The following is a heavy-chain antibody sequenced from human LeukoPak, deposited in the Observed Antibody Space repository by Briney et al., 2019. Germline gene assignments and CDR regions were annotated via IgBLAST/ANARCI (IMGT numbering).Heavy chain of an antibody. D-gene: IGHD6-19*01. CDR3: ARDLILRAACSSGWYVY. CDR1: GGTFSSYA. CDR2: ISAYNGNT. Sequence: ASVKVSCKASGGTFSSYAISWVRQAPGQGLEWMGWISAYNGNTNYAQKLQGRVTMTTDTSTSTAYMELRSLRSDDTAVYYCARDLILRAACSSGWYVYWGQGTLVTVSS. J-gene: IGHJ4*02. V-gene: IGHV1-18*01.